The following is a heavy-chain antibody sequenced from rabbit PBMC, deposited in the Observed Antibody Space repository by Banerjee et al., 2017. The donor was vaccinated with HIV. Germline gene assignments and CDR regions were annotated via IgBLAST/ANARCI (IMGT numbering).Heavy chain of an antibody. J-gene: IGHJ4*01. CDR2: IGIGSCVN. CDR1: GFSFSSGYY. CDR3: ARGGGGGDGFDL. V-gene: IGHV1S45*01. D-gene: IGHD2-1*01. Sequence: QEQLVESGGGLVQPEGSLTLTCTASGFSFSSGYYMCWVRQAPGKGLEWIGCIGIGSCVNYYANWAKGRFTISRTSSTTVTLQMTSLTAADTATYFCARGGGGGDGFDLWGPGTLVTVS.